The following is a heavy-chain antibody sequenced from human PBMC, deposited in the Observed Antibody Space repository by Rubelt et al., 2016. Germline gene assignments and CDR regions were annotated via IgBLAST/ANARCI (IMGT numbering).Heavy chain of an antibody. J-gene: IGHJ5*02. CDR2: ISYEGSNK. CDR3: ARDLGVPNWFDP. Sequence: VAVISYEGSNKYYADSVKGRFTISRDNSKNTLYLQMNSLRAEDTAVYYCARDLGVPNWFDPWGQGTLVTVSS. V-gene: IGHV3-30*01.